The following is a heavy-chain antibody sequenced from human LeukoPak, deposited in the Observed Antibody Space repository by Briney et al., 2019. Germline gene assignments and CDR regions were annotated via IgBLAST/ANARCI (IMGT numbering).Heavy chain of an antibody. CDR2: ICYSGSS. V-gene: IGHV4-39*07. J-gene: IGHJ5*02. D-gene: IGHD3-3*01. Sequence: SETLSVTCTVSGGSIISSSYYGGWIRPPPGKGLEWIGSICYSGSSYYNPSLKSRVTISVDTSKNQFSLKLSSVTAADTAVYYCARDSAVTIFGNWFDPWGQGTLVTVSS. CDR1: GGSIISSSYY. CDR3: ARDSAVTIFGNWFDP.